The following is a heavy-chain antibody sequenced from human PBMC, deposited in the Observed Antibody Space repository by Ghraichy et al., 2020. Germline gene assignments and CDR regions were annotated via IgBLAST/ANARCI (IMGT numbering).Heavy chain of an antibody. Sequence: GGSLRLSCAASGFTFSNAWMSWVRQAPGKGLEWVGRIKSKTDGGTTDYAAPVKGRFTISRDDSKNTLYLQMNSLKTEDTAVYYCTTGSLCSSTSCSRKPWELLALFFDYWGQGTLVTVSS. V-gene: IGHV3-15*01. CDR2: IKSKTDGGTT. CDR1: GFTFSNAW. CDR3: TTGSLCSSTSCSRKPWELLALFFDY. J-gene: IGHJ4*02. D-gene: IGHD2-2*01.